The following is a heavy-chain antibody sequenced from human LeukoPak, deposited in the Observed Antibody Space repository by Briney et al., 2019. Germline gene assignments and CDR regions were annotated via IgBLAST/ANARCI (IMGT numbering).Heavy chain of an antibody. D-gene: IGHD5-24*01. CDR2: IIPIFGTA. J-gene: IGHJ4*02. V-gene: IGHV1-69*13. CDR3: AKGRRDGYNFDFDY. Sequence: SVKVSCKASGGTFSSYAISWVRQAPGQGLEWMGGIIPIFGTANYAQKFQGRLTITADESTSTAYMELSSLRSEDTAVYYCAKGRRDGYNFDFDYWGQGTLVTVSS. CDR1: GGTFSSYA.